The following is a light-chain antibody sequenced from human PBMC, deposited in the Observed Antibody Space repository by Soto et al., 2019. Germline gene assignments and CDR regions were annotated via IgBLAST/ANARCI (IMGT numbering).Light chain of an antibody. V-gene: IGKV2-28*01. CDR2: LGS. CDR1: QSLLQSNGYNY. Sequence: DIVMTQSPLSLPVTPGEPASISCRSSQSLLQSNGYNYLDWYLQKPGQSPQVLIYLGSYRASGAPDRFSGSGSGTDFKLKISRVEAEDVGVYYCMQALQTPPTFGQGTRVDI. J-gene: IGKJ1*01. CDR3: MQALQTPPT.